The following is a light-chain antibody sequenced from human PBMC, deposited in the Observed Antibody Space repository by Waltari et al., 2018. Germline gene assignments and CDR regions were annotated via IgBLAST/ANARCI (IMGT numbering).Light chain of an antibody. CDR3: QQYGSSILT. V-gene: IGKV3-20*01. CDR1: QSVSSSY. J-gene: IGKJ4*01. Sequence: EIVLTQSPGTLSLSPGERATLSCRASQSVSSSYLAWYQQKPGQAPRLLIYGASSRATGIPDRFSGSGSETDFTLTISRLEPEDFAVYYCQQYGSSILTFGGGTKVEIK. CDR2: GAS.